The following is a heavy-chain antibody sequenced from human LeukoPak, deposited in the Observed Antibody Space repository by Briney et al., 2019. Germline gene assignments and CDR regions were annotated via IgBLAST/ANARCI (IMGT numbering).Heavy chain of an antibody. D-gene: IGHD5-12*01. CDR1: GGTFSSYA. Sequence: GASVKVSCKASGGTFSSYAISWVRQAPGQGLEWMGRVIPILGIANYAQRFQGRVTVTADKSTSTAYMELSSLRSEDTAVYYCARDLGYSGYSTTRGYFDYWGQGTLVTVSS. J-gene: IGHJ4*02. V-gene: IGHV1-69*04. CDR2: VIPILGIA. CDR3: ARDLGYSGYSTTRGYFDY.